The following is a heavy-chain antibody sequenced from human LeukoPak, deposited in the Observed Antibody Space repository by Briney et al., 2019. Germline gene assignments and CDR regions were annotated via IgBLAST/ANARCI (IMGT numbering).Heavy chain of an antibody. Sequence: ASVKVSCKASEYTFTSYDIHWVRQATGQGLEWMGWMNPNSDNTGYAQKFQGRVTMTRDISMSTAYMELSSLRSDDTAVYYCARRKRNYAPDYWGQGTLVTVSS. CDR2: MNPNSDNT. CDR1: EYTFTSYD. V-gene: IGHV1-8*01. CDR3: ARRKRNYAPDY. D-gene: IGHD3-16*01. J-gene: IGHJ4*02.